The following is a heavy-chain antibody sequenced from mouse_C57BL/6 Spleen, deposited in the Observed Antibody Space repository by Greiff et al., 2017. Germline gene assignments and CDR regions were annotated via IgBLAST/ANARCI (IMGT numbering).Heavy chain of an antibody. Sequence: VQLQQSVAELVRPGASVKLSCTASGYTITNTYMHWVKQRPEQGLEWIGRIDPANGNTKYAPKFQGKATIAADTSSNTAYLQLSSLTSEDTAIDDCARGQLGVGGLAYWGQGTLVTVSA. CDR3: ARGQLGVGGLAY. J-gene: IGHJ3*01. CDR2: IDPANGNT. CDR1: GYTITNTY. V-gene: IGHV14-3*01. D-gene: IGHD3-2*01.